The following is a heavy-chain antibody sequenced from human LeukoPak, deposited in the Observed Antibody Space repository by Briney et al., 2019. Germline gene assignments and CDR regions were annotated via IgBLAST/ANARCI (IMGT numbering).Heavy chain of an antibody. V-gene: IGHV5-51*01. Sequence: GESLKISCKGSGYSFTSYWIGRVRQMPGKGLEWMGIIYPGDSDTRYSPSFQGQVTISADKSISTAYLQWSSLKASDTAMYYCASAPSMVRGDPPYYFDYWGQGTLVTVSS. CDR3: ASAPSMVRGDPPYYFDY. CDR1: GYSFTSYW. J-gene: IGHJ4*02. CDR2: IYPGDSDT. D-gene: IGHD3-10*01.